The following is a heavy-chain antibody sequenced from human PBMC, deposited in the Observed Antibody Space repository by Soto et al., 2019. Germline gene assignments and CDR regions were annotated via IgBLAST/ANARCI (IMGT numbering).Heavy chain of an antibody. V-gene: IGHV3-15*07. CDR3: TPSPGSAAVHFDY. CDR1: GFTFSNAW. CDR2: IKSKTDGGTT. J-gene: IGHJ4*02. D-gene: IGHD6-13*01. Sequence: GGSLRLSCAASGFTFSNAWMNWVRQAPGKGLEWVGRIKSKTDGGTTDYAAPVKGRFTISRDDSKNTLYLQMNSLKTEDTAVYYCTPSPGSAAVHFDYWGQGTLVTVSS.